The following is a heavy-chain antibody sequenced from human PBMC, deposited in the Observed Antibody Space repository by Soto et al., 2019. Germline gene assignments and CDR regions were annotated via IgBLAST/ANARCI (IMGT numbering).Heavy chain of an antibody. D-gene: IGHD3-22*01. CDR1: GFTFTSSS. CDR3: AADTGYDSSGYGRPSDYGMDV. CDR2: IVVGSGNT. J-gene: IGHJ6*02. V-gene: IGHV1-58*01. Sequence: SVKVSCKASGFTFTSSSVQWVRQARGQRLEWIGWIVVGSGNTNYAQKFQERVTITRDMSTSTAYMELSSLRSEDTAVYYCAADTGYDSSGYGRPSDYGMDVWGQGTTVTVSS.